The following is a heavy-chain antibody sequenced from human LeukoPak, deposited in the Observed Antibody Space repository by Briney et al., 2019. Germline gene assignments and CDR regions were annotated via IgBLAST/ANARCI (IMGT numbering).Heavy chain of an antibody. Sequence: KPSETLSLTCAVYGGSFSGYYWSWIRQPPGKGLEWIGEINHSGSTNYNPSLKSRVTISVDTSKNQFSLKLSSVTAADTAVYYCARGRLYSSSWYDYWGQGTLVTVSS. CDR1: GGSFSGYY. CDR2: INHSGST. V-gene: IGHV4-34*01. CDR3: ARGRLYSSSWYDY. D-gene: IGHD6-13*01. J-gene: IGHJ4*02.